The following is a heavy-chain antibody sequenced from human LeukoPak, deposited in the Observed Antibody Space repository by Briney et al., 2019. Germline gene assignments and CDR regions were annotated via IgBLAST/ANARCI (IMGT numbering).Heavy chain of an antibody. D-gene: IGHD3-10*01. CDR2: IYYSGST. V-gene: IGHV4-59*08. CDR3: AGGGSRFDP. J-gene: IGHJ5*02. Sequence: GSLRLSCAASGFTFGPYTMNWVRQAPGKGLEWIGYIYYSGSTNYNPSLKSRVTISVDTSKNQFSLKLSSVTAADTAVYYCAGGGSRFDPWGQGTLVTVSS. CDR1: GFTFGPYT.